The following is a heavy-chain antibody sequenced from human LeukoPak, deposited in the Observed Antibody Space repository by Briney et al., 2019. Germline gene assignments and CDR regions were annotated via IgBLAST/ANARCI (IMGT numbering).Heavy chain of an antibody. J-gene: IGHJ4*02. V-gene: IGHV4-59*08. CDR2: IYYSGST. CDR3: ASTESGYSNY. CDR1: GGSISSYY. D-gene: IGHD5-18*01. Sequence: SSETLSLTCTVSGGSISSYYWSWIRQPPGKGLEWIGYIYYSGSTNYNPSLKSRVTISVDTSKNQFSLKLSSATATNTAVYYCASTESGYSNYWGQGTLVTVSS.